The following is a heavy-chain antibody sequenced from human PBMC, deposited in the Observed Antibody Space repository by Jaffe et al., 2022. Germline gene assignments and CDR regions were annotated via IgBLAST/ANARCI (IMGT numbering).Heavy chain of an antibody. CDR3: ARPICSSTSCEWFDP. CDR1: GGSISSSSYY. Sequence: QLQLQESGPGLVKPSETLSLTCTVSGGSISSSSYYWGWIRQPPGKGLEWIGSIYYSGSTYYNPSLKSRVTISVDTSKNQFSLKLSSVTAADTAVYYCARPICSSTSCEWFDPWGQGTLVTVSS. J-gene: IGHJ5*02. D-gene: IGHD2-2*01. V-gene: IGHV4-39*01. CDR2: IYYSGST.